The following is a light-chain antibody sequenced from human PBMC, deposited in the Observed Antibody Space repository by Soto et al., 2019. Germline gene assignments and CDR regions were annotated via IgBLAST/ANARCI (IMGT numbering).Light chain of an antibody. V-gene: IGKV1-5*03. CDR2: KAS. J-gene: IGKJ1*01. CDR1: QSVSGW. CDR3: QHYNSYSEA. Sequence: DIQMTQSPSTLSASVGDTVTVTCRASQSVSGWLAWYQQKQGKDPNLLIYKASTLKSGVPSRFSGSGSGTEFTLTISSLQPDDFATYYCQHYNSYSEAFGQGTKVDI.